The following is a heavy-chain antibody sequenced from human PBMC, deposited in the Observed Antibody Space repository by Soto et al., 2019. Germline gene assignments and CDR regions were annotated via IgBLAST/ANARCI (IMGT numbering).Heavy chain of an antibody. Sequence: QVQLVESGGGVVQPGRSLRLSCAASGFPFTSYGMHWVREGPDKGLEWVAIISYDGSDKYYADSVKGRFTISRDNSKNTLYLQMNSLRPEDTALYYCVGGQYYFDCRCQGTLVMVSS. V-gene: IGHV3-30*03. D-gene: IGHD3-10*01. CDR1: GFPFTSYG. CDR3: VGGQYYFDC. J-gene: IGHJ4*02. CDR2: ISYDGSDK.